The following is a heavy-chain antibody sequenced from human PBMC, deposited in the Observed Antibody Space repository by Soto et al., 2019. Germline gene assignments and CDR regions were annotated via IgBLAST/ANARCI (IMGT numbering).Heavy chain of an antibody. CDR3: AREGGSTLIFGVVIPNWFDP. Sequence: SETLSLTCTVSGGSISSSSNHWGWIRQPPGKGMEWIGDIYYSENTYYNPSLKSRVTISVDTSKNQFSLRLTSVTAADTAVYYCAREGGSTLIFGVVIPNWFDPWGQGTLVTVSS. D-gene: IGHD3-3*01. CDR2: IYYSENT. V-gene: IGHV4-39*02. CDR1: GGSISSSSNH. J-gene: IGHJ5*02.